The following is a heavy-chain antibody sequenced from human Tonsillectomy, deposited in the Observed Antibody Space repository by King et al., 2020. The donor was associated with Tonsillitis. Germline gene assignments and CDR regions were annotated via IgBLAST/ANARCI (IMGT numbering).Heavy chain of an antibody. CDR3: AREEVGFDP. V-gene: IGHV4-30-4*07. CDR2: TINRGST. J-gene: IGHJ5*02. CDR1: GGSISSGGNS. Sequence: QLQESGPGLVKPSQTLSLTCAVSGGSISSGGNSGSWIRQQPGKGWEWMGITINRGSTSSNPSLKSRVTISVDTSKNQFPLKLSSVTAADTAVYYCAREEVGFDPWGQGTLVTVSS.